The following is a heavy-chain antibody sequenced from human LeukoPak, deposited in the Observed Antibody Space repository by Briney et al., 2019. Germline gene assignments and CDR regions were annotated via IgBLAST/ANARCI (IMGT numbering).Heavy chain of an antibody. V-gene: IGHV1-18*01. J-gene: IGHJ4*02. Sequence: GASVKVSCKASGYTFTSYGISWVRQAPGQGLEWMGWISAYNGNTNYAQKLQGRVTVTTDTSTSTAYMELRSLRSDDTAVYYCARESPTSNYGSGSYPFDYWGQGTLVTVSS. D-gene: IGHD3-10*01. CDR3: ARESPTSNYGSGSYPFDY. CDR2: ISAYNGNT. CDR1: GYTFTSYG.